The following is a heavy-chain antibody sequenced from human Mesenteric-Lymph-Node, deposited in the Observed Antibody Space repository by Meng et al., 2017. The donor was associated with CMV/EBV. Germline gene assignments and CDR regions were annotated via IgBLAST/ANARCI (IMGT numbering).Heavy chain of an antibody. J-gene: IGHJ4*02. V-gene: IGHV3-53*01. CDR2: ISSGGAT. CDR1: GFSVSNNY. D-gene: IGHD1-26*01. Sequence: AFGFSVSNNYLSWVRQPPGKGLEWVSVISSGGATYYADSVKGRFTISRDNSKNTLYLQMNSLTAEDTAIYYCARDNGRTGGATTDYWGQGTLVTVSS. CDR3: ARDNGRTGGATTDY.